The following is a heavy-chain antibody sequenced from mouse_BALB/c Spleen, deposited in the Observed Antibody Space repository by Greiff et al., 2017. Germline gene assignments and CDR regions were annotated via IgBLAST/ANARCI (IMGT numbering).Heavy chain of an antibody. D-gene: IGHD2-1*01. Sequence: EVMLVESGGGLVKPGGSLKLSCAASGFTFSDYYMYWVRQTPEKRLEWVATISDGGSYTYYPDSVKGRFTISRDNAKNNLYLQMSSLKSEDTAMYYCARESYGNWLGYWGQGTSVTVSS. CDR3: ARESYGNWLGY. CDR2: ISDGGSYT. V-gene: IGHV5-4*02. J-gene: IGHJ4*01. CDR1: GFTFSDYY.